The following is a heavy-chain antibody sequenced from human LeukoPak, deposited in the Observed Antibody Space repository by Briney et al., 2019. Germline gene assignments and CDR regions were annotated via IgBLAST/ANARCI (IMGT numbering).Heavy chain of an antibody. CDR3: AKDRDRTAMPQDFDY. Sequence: GGSLRLSCAVSGFTFSSYAMSWVRQAPGRGLEWVSTISGSGGTTYYADSVKGRFTISRDNSKNTQYLQMNSLRAEDTAVYYCAKDRDRTAMPQDFDYWGQGTLVTVSS. V-gene: IGHV3-23*01. CDR1: GFTFSSYA. D-gene: IGHD5-18*01. CDR2: ISGSGGTT. J-gene: IGHJ4*02.